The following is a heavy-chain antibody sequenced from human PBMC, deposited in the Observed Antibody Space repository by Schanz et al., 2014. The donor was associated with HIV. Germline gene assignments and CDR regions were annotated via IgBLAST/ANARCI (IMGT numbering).Heavy chain of an antibody. J-gene: IGHJ6*02. D-gene: IGHD2-21*02. V-gene: IGHV3-33*08. CDR3: ARDSVDAVVTSTDYYNGIDV. Sequence: QVQLVESGGGVVQPGRSLKLSCAASGFTFSSYGMHWVRQAPGKGLEWVAVISYDRSHKYYADSVKGRFTISRDNSKNTLFLQMNSLRDEDTAIYFCARDSVDAVVTSTDYYNGIDVWGQGTTVTVSS. CDR2: ISYDRSHK. CDR1: GFTFSSYG.